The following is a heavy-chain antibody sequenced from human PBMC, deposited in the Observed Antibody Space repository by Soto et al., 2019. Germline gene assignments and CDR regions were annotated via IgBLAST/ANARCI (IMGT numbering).Heavy chain of an antibody. CDR1: CGYISSGGDS. V-gene: IGHV4-30-2*01. CDR2: IYHSGST. D-gene: IGHD1-26*01. Sequence: PLSLPCAVSCGYISSGGDSWSWIRQPPGKGLEWIGYIYHSGSTYYNPSLKSRVTISVDRSKNQFSLKLSSVTAADTEVYYCARDLGRGSSPCRGWFDTWGQGSLVTVSS. J-gene: IGHJ5*02. CDR3: ARDLGRGSSPCRGWFDT.